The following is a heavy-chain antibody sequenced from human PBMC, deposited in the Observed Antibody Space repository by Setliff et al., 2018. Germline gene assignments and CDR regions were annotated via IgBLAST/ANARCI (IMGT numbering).Heavy chain of an antibody. Sequence: ASVKVSCKASGYTFTSYGISWVRQAPGQGLEWMGWISAYNGNTNYAQKLQGRVTMTTDTSTSTAYMELRSLRSDDTAVYYCARVNSGYDWGSNWGQGALVTVSS. J-gene: IGHJ4*02. CDR2: ISAYNGNT. V-gene: IGHV1-18*01. CDR3: ARVNSGYDWGSN. CDR1: GYTFTSYG. D-gene: IGHD5-12*01.